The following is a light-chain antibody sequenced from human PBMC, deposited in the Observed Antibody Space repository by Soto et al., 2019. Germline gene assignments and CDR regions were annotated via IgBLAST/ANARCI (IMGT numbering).Light chain of an antibody. CDR1: QSISSY. J-gene: IGKJ2*01. V-gene: IGKV1-39*01. CDR2: AAS. CDR3: QQSYSTPLT. Sequence: DIQMTQSPSSLSASVGDRVTITCRASQSISSYLNWYQQKPGKAPKLLIYAASSFQSGVPSRFSGRRSGTDFTLTISSLQPEDFTTYYCQQSYSTPLTVGQGTKLEIK.